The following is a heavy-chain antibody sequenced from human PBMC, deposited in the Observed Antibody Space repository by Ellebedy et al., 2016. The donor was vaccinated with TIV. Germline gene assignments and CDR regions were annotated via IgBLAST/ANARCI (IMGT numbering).Heavy chain of an antibody. CDR3: AREPYSSGWSAIGYFDL. D-gene: IGHD6-19*01. Sequence: GESLKISCAASGFVFSSSTMWWVRQTPGKGLEWVAVTSFDAKNKHYADPVKGRFTISRDNSQNTLYLHMHSLRDENTAVYNCAREPYSSGWSAIGYFDLWGQGALVTVSS. V-gene: IGHV3-30*04. CDR2: TSFDAKNK. CDR1: GFVFSSST. J-gene: IGHJ4*03.